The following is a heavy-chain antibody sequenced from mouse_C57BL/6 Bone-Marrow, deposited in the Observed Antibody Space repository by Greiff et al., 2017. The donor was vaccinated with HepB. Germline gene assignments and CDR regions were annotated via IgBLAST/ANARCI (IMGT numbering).Heavy chain of an antibody. CDR2: IDPNSGGT. J-gene: IGHJ1*03. CDR3: ARGWYEYDGYLLGYFDV. CDR1: GYTFTSYW. D-gene: IGHD2-3*01. V-gene: IGHV1-72*01. Sequence: QQSCKASGYTFTSYWMHWVKQRPGRGLEWIGRIDPNSGGTKYNEKFKSKATLTVDKPSSTAYMQLSSLTSEDSAVYYCARGWYEYDGYLLGYFDVWGTGTTVTVSS.